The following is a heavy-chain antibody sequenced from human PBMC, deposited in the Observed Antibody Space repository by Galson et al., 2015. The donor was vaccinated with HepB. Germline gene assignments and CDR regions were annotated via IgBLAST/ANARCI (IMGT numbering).Heavy chain of an antibody. D-gene: IGHD2-15*01. J-gene: IGHJ4*02. CDR1: GFTFGDYA. Sequence: SLRLSCAASGFTFGDYAMSWVRQAPGKGLEWVGFIRSKAYGGTTEYAASVKGRFTISRDDSKSIAYLQMNSLKTEDTAVYYCTRGGWWLPYWGQGTLVTVSS. V-gene: IGHV3-49*04. CDR3: TRGGWWLPY. CDR2: IRSKAYGGTT.